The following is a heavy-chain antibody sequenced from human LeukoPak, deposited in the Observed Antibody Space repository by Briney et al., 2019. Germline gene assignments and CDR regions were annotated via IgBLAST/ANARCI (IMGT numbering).Heavy chain of an antibody. CDR3: AREGYTKPGIAAAGTFDY. D-gene: IGHD6-13*01. Sequence: ASVKVSCKASGGTISSYAISWVRQAPGQGLEWMGGIIPIFGTANYAQKFQGRVTITADESTSTAYMELSSLRSEDTAVYYCAREGYTKPGIAAAGTFDYWGQGTLVTVSS. J-gene: IGHJ4*02. CDR2: IIPIFGTA. CDR1: GGTISSYA. V-gene: IGHV1-69*01.